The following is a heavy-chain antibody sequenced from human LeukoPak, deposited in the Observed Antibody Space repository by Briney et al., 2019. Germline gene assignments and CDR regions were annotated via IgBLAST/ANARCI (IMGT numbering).Heavy chain of an antibody. V-gene: IGHV4-39*01. J-gene: IGHJ3*02. D-gene: IGHD3-10*01. CDR3: ARVWGDITMVRGVNYAFDI. CDR1: GGSISSSPYY. CDR2: IFYDGST. Sequence: SETLSLTCTVSGGSISSSPYYWGWIRQPPGKGLEWIGSIFYDGSTYYNPSLKSRITMSVDTSKNQFSLKLSSVTAADTAVYYCARVWGDITMVRGVNYAFDIWGQGTMVTVSS.